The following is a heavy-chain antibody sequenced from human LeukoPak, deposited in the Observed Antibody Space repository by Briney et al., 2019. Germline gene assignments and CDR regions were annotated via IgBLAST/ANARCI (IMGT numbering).Heavy chain of an antibody. CDR3: ARVRRWLQLGDYGMDV. Sequence: ASVKVSCKASGGTFSSYAISWVRQAPGQGLEWMGRIIPILGIANYAQKFQGRVTITADKSTSTAYMELSSLRSEDTAVYYCARVRRWLQLGDYGMDVWGQGTTVTVSS. J-gene: IGHJ6*02. D-gene: IGHD5-24*01. CDR2: IIPILGIA. CDR1: GGTFSSYA. V-gene: IGHV1-69*04.